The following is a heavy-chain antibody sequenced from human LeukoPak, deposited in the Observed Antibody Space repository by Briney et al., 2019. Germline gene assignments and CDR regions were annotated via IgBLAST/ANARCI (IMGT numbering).Heavy chain of an antibody. Sequence: ASVKVSCKASGYTFTGYYMHWVRQAPGQGLEWMGWINPNSGGTNYAQKFQGRVTMTRDTSICTAYMELSRLRSDDTAVYYCARGYYYDSSGFDPWGQGTLVTVSS. V-gene: IGHV1-2*02. CDR2: INPNSGGT. CDR3: ARGYYYDSSGFDP. D-gene: IGHD3-22*01. CDR1: GYTFTGYY. J-gene: IGHJ5*02.